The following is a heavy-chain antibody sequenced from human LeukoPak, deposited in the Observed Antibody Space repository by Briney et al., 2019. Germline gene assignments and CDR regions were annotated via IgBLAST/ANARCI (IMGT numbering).Heavy chain of an antibody. J-gene: IGHJ4*02. CDR1: GGFLINYY. D-gene: IGHD3-22*01. CDR3: ARVSSSGFLDY. V-gene: IGHV4-59*01. Sequence: SETLSLTCTVSGGFLINYYWSWIRQPPGKGLEWIGYIYYSGSTNYNPSLKSRVTISVDTSKNHFSVKLSYVTAADTAVYYCARVSSSGFLDYWGQGTLVIVTA. CDR2: IYYSGST.